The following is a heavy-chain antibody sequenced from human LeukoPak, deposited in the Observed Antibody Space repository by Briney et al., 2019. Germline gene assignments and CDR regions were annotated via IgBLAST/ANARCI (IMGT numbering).Heavy chain of an antibody. J-gene: IGHJ4*02. CDR2: ISSSGSTI. CDR3: ARDRYYYDSSAYYEIDY. CDR1: GFIFSSYD. V-gene: IGHV3-48*03. Sequence: GGSLRLSCAASGFIFSSYDMNWVRQAPGKGLEWVSCISSSGSTIYYADSVKGRFTISRDNAKNSLFLQMISLRAEDTAVYYCARDRYYYDSSAYYEIDYWGQGTLVTVSS. D-gene: IGHD3-22*01.